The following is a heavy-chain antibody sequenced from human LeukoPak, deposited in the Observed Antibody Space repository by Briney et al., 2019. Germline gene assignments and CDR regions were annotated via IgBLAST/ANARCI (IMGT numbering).Heavy chain of an antibody. Sequence: SETLSLTCTVSGGSISSYYWSWIRQPPGKGLEWIGYIYYSGSTNYNPSLKSRVTISVDTSKNQFSLKLSSVTAADTAVYYCARHKPQWELRIDAFDIWGQGTMVTVSS. J-gene: IGHJ3*02. CDR2: IYYSGST. D-gene: IGHD1-26*01. CDR3: ARHKPQWELRIDAFDI. V-gene: IGHV4-59*08. CDR1: GGSISSYY.